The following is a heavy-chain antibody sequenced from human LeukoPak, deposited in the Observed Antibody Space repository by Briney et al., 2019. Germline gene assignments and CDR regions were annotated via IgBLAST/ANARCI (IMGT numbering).Heavy chain of an antibody. J-gene: IGHJ4*02. CDR1: GYPFTTYY. V-gene: IGHV1-2*02. D-gene: IGHD1-26*01. Sequence: ASVKVSCKSSGYPFTTYYIHWVRQAPGQGLEWMGWISPNSGGTNYAQKFQGRVTMTRDTSISTAYMELSRLRSDDTAVYYCARGLGGSGSYFLTFDYWGQGTLVTVSS. CDR3: ARGLGGSGSYFLTFDY. CDR2: ISPNSGGT.